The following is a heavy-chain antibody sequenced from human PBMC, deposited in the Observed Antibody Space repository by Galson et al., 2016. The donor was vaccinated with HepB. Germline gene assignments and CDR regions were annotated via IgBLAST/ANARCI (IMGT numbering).Heavy chain of an antibody. Sequence: SVKVSCKASRFPFSSSAVQWVRQAPGQGLEWMGWISAYNGNTNYAQKLQGRVNMTTDTSTSTAYMELRSLRSDDTAVYYCAAAVAGNFDYWGQGILVTVSS. CDR3: AAAVAGNFDY. J-gene: IGHJ4*02. D-gene: IGHD6-19*01. CDR1: RFPFSSSA. CDR2: ISAYNGNT. V-gene: IGHV1-18*01.